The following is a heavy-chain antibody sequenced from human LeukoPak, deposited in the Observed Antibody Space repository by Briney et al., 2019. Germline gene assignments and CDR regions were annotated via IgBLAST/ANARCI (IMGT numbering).Heavy chain of an antibody. CDR2: ISYDGTYK. J-gene: IGHJ6*02. D-gene: IGHD5-12*01. CDR3: ARSGYDDFFYYAMDV. CDR1: GFTFSSYS. V-gene: IGHV3-30*03. Sequence: GGSLRLSCAASGFTFSSYSMNWVRQAPGKGLECVAVISYDGTYKYYGDSVKGRFTISRDNSKNTLYLQMNSLRAEDTAVYYCARSGYDDFFYYAMDVWGQGTTVTVSS.